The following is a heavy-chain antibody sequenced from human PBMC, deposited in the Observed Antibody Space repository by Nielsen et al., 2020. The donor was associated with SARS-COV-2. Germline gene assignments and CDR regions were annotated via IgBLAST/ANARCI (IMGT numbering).Heavy chain of an antibody. CDR3: TTDVGLLVYYGMDV. V-gene: IGHV3-15*01. D-gene: IGHD3-22*01. CDR1: GFTFSNAW. CDR2: IKSKTDGGTT. J-gene: IGHJ6*02. Sequence: GESLKISCAASGFTFSNAWMSWVRQAPGKGLEWVGRIKSKTDGGTTDYAAPVKGRFTISRDDSKNTLYLQMNSLKTEDTAVYYCTTDVGLLVYYGMDVWDQGTTVTVSS.